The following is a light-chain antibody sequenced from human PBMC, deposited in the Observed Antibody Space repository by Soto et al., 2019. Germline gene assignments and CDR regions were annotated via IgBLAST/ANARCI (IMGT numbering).Light chain of an antibody. CDR2: GAS. V-gene: IGKV3-20*01. J-gene: IGKJ1*01. CDR3: QQYGSSPRT. CDR1: QSVSSSY. Sequence: EIGLTQSPGTLSLSPGERATPSCRARQSVSSSYLAWYQQKPGQAPRPLIYGASSRATGIPDRFSGSGSGTDFTLTISRLEPEDFAVYYCQQYGSSPRTFGQGTKVEIK.